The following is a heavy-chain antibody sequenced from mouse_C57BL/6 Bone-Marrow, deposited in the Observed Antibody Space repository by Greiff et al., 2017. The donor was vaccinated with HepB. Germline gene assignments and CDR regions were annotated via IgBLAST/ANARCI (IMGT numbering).Heavy chain of an antibody. CDR1: GYTFTSYG. CDR3: ESGTDYYGSFAY. J-gene: IGHJ3*01. CDR2: IYPRSGNT. V-gene: IGHV1-81*01. D-gene: IGHD1-1*01. Sequence: VQLQQSGAELARPGASVKLSCKASGYTFTSYGISWVKQGTGQGLEWIGEIYPRSGNTYYNEKFKGKATLTADKSYSTAYMELRSLTSEDSAVYSCESGTDYYGSFAYWGQGTLVTVSA.